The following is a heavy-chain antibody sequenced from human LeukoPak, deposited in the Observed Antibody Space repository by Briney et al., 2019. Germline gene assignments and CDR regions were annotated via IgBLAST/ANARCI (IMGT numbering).Heavy chain of an antibody. J-gene: IGHJ4*02. CDR1: GGSISSSSYY. CDR3: ARDFSFDY. Sequence: PSETLSLTCTVSGGSISSSSYYWGWIRQPPGKGLEWIGSIYYSGSTYYNPSLKSRVTISVDTSKNQFSLKLSSVTAADTAVYYCARDFSFDYWGQGTLVTVSS. V-gene: IGHV4-39*07. CDR2: IYYSGST.